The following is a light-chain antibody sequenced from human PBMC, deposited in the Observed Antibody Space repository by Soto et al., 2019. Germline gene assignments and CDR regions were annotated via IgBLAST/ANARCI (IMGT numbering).Light chain of an antibody. CDR3: QQRSNWPPKYT. CDR1: QSVSSY. CDR2: DAS. V-gene: IGKV3-11*01. J-gene: IGKJ2*01. Sequence: EIVLTQSPATLSLSPGERATLSCRASQSVSSYLAWYQQKPGQAPRLLIYDASNRATGIPARFSGSGSGTDFTLTISSLEPEDFAVYYCQQRSNWPPKYTFGQRTKLEIK.